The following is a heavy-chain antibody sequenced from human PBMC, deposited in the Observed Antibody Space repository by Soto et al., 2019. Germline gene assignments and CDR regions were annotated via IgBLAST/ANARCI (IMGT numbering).Heavy chain of an antibody. CDR3: ARVWWQQPTNNWFDP. Sequence: QVQLVQSGAEVKKPGSSVKVSCKASGGTFSSYSISWVREAPGQGLEWMGGIIPIFGTANYAQKFQGRVTITADDSTSTAYMELSSLRSEDTAVYYCARVWWQQPTNNWFDPWGQGTLVTVSS. D-gene: IGHD6-13*01. CDR2: IIPIFGTA. CDR1: GGTFSSYS. J-gene: IGHJ5*02. V-gene: IGHV1-69*01.